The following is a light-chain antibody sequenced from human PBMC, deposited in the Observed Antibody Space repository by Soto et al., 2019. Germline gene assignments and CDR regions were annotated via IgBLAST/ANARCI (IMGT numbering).Light chain of an antibody. J-gene: IGKJ2*01. Sequence: EIVMTQSPATLSVSPGERATVSCRASQSVSSNLAWYQQKPGQAPRLLIYGASTRATGIPARFSGSGSGTEFPLTITSLQSEDFAVYYCQQYNNWPRTFGQGTKVEIK. CDR1: QSVSSN. V-gene: IGKV3-15*01. CDR3: QQYNNWPRT. CDR2: GAS.